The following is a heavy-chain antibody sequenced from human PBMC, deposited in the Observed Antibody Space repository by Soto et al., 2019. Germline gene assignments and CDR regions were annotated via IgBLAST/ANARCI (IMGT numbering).Heavy chain of an antibody. J-gene: IGHJ4*02. CDR2: IYHTGST. Sequence: PSETLSLTCTVSGDSINNYYWSWIRQPPGKRLEWIGYIYHTGSTTYNPSLESRVTMSVDTSKNQFSLKLSSVNAADTAVYYCAKYRRTEAEGFTLDYWGRGTLVIVSS. CDR1: GDSINNYY. V-gene: IGHV4-59*01. D-gene: IGHD6-13*01. CDR3: AKYRRTEAEGFTLDY.